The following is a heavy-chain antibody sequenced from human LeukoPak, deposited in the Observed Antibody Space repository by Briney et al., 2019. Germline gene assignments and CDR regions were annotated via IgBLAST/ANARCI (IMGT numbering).Heavy chain of an antibody. Sequence: GGSLRLSCAASGFTFSTYSMNWVRQAPGKGLEWVSSISSSSSYIYNADSVKGRFTISRDNAKHSLYLQMNRLRVEDTAVYYCARGPAYNSPPSWGQGTLVTVSS. J-gene: IGHJ5*02. CDR3: ARGPAYNSPPS. V-gene: IGHV3-21*06. CDR1: GFTFSTYS. CDR2: ISSSSSYI. D-gene: IGHD1-14*01.